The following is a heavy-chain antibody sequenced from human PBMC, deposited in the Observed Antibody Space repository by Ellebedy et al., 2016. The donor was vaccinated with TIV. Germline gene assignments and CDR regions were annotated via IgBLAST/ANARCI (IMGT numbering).Heavy chain of an antibody. V-gene: IGHV3-30-3*01. J-gene: IGHJ4*02. Sequence: PGGSLRLSCSASGFTFSSYTMHRVRQAPGKGLEWVAVIAFDESSKFYADSVKGRFTISRDTSKDTLYLQMNSLRAEDSAVYYCARTAMAYYFDYWGQGSLVTVSS. CDR1: GFTFSSYT. CDR3: ARTAMAYYFDY. D-gene: IGHD5-18*01. CDR2: IAFDESSK.